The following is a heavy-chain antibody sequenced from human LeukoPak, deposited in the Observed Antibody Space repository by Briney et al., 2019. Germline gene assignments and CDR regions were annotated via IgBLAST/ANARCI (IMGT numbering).Heavy chain of an antibody. V-gene: IGHV3-21*01. CDR1: GFTFSSYS. CDR3: ARWGIAAAGTMWGPDAFDI. J-gene: IGHJ3*02. D-gene: IGHD6-13*01. Sequence: GGSLRLSCAASGFTFSSYSMNWVRQAPGKGLEWVSSIGSSSSYIYYADSVKGRFTISRDNAKNSLYLQMNSLRAEDTAVYYCARWGIAAAGTMWGPDAFDIWGQGTMVTVSS. CDR2: IGSSSSYI.